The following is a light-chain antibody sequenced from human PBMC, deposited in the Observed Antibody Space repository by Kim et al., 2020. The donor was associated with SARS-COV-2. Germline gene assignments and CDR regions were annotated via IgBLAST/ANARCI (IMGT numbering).Light chain of an antibody. CDR1: SGSIASNY. CDR3: QSYDSSNPWV. V-gene: IGLV6-57*04. CDR2: EDN. J-gene: IGLJ3*02. Sequence: NFMLTQPHSVSEYPGKTVTISCTRSSGSIASNYVQWYQQRPGSAPTTVIYEDNQRPSGVPDRFSDSIDSSSNSASLTITGLKTEDEADYYCQSYDSSNPWVFGGGTQLTVL.